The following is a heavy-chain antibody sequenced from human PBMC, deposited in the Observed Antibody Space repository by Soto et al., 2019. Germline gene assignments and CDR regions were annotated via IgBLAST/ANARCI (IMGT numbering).Heavy chain of an antibody. V-gene: IGHV3-23*01. D-gene: IGHD3-16*01. J-gene: IGHJ5*02. CDR2: ISDNGGTT. Sequence: PGGSLRLSCAAAGFSFSTFEMSWVRRVPGRGLERVSFISDNGGTTYFADSVRGRFTSSRDHSKNTLYLQMNTLAAEDTAVYMCMKGGWLDVWGQGTQVTVSS. CDR1: GFSFSTFE. CDR3: MKGGWLDV.